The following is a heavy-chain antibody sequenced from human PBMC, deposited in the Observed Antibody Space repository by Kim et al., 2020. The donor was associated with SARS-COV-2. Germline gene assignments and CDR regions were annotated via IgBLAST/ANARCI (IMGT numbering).Heavy chain of an antibody. J-gene: IGHJ4*02. CDR3: ARSYDYSNYYFDY. Sequence: YAQKFQGRVTIPADESTSTAYMELSSLRSEDTAVYYCARSYDYSNYYFDYWGQGTLVTVSS. V-gene: IGHV1-69*01. D-gene: IGHD4-4*01.